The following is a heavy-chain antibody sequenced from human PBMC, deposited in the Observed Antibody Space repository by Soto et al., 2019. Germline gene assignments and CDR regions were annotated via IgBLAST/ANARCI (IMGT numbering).Heavy chain of an antibody. J-gene: IGHJ3*02. V-gene: IGHV5-51*01. D-gene: IGHD3-22*01. CDR3: ARLGYDSLPGRAFDI. CDR2: IYPGDSDT. CDR1: GYSFTSYW. Sequence: GESLKISCNGSGYSFTSYWIGWVRQMPGKGLEWMGIIYPGDSDTRYSPSFQGQVTISADKSISTAYLQWSSLKASDTAMYYCARLGYDSLPGRAFDIWGQGTMVTVSS.